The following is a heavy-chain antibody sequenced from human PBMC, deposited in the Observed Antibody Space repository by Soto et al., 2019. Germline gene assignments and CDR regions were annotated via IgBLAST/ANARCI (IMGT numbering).Heavy chain of an antibody. CDR3: ARAYCSGYFGANWFDP. CDR2: TYYRSKWYN. D-gene: IGHD2-15*01. V-gene: IGHV6-1*01. J-gene: IGHJ5*02. Sequence: SQTLSLTCAISGDSVSSNSAAWNWIRQSPSRGLEWLGRTYYRSKWYNDYAVSVKSRMTFNPDTSKNQFSLQLNSVTPEDTAVYYCARAYCSGYFGANWFDPWGQGTLVTVSS. CDR1: GDSVSSNSAA.